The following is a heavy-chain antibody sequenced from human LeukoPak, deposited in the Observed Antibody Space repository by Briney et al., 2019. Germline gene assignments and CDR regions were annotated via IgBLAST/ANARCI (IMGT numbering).Heavy chain of an antibody. CDR3: ASGADSSGYYGAY. D-gene: IGHD3-22*01. CDR1: GGSISSSSYY. CDR2: IYYSGST. J-gene: IGHJ4*02. V-gene: IGHV4-39*07. Sequence: PSETLSLTCTVSGGSISSSSYYWGWIRQPPGKGLEWIGSIYYSGSTYYNPSLKSRVTISVDTSKNQFSLKLSSVTAADTAVYYCASGADSSGYYGAYWGQGTLVTVSS.